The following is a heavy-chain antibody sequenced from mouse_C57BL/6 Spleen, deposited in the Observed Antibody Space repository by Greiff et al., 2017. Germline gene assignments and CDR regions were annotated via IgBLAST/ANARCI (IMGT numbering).Heavy chain of an antibody. CDR1: GFTFTSYW. J-gene: IGHJ3*01. CDR3: AREYSKYGGFAY. V-gene: IGHV1-53*01. Sequence: QVQLQQPGTELVKPGASVKLSCKASGFTFTSYWMHWVKQRPGQGLEWIRNINPSNGGTNYNEKFKSKATLTVDKSSSTAYMQLSSLTSEDSAIYYCAREYSKYGGFAYWGQGTLVTVSA. CDR2: INPSNGGT. D-gene: IGHD2-5*01.